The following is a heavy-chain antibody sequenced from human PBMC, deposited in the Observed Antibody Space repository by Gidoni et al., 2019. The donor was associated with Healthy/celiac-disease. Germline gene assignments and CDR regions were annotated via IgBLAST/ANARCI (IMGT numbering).Heavy chain of an antibody. CDR2: ISSSSSYT. D-gene: IGHD3-22*01. Sequence: QVQLVESGGGLVKPGGSLSLSCAASGFPFSDYYMSWIRQAPGKGLEGVSYISSSSSYTNYADSVKGRFTISRDNAKNSLYLQMNSLRAEDTAVYYCARDYYYDSSGYSDGMDVWGQGTTVTVSS. V-gene: IGHV3-11*06. CDR1: GFPFSDYY. CDR3: ARDYYYDSSGYSDGMDV. J-gene: IGHJ6*02.